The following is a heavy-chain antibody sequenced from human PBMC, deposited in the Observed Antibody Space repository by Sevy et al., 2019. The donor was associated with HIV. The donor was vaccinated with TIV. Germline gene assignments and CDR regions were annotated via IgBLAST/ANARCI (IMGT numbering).Heavy chain of an antibody. CDR3: AREVAWFGEGGFDY. J-gene: IGHJ4*02. CDR2: ISSRGSTI. V-gene: IGHV3-48*03. D-gene: IGHD3-10*01. CDR1: GFTFSSYE. Sequence: GGSLRLSCAASGFTFSSYEMNWVRQAPGKGLEWVSYISSRGSTIYYADSVKGRFTISRDNAKNSLYLQMNSLRAEDTAVYYCAREVAWFGEGGFDYWGQGTLVTVSS.